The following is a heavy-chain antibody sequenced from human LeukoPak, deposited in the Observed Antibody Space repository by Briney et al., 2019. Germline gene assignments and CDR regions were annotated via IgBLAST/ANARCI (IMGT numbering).Heavy chain of an antibody. Sequence: SETLSLTCTVSGVSISTYYWSWIRQPPGKGLDWIGYIYYSGSTNYNPSLESRVTISLDTSKNQFSLKLSSVTAADTAVYYCARHSPNHYGDYFDYWGQGTLVTVSS. V-gene: IGHV4-59*12. D-gene: IGHD4-17*01. J-gene: IGHJ4*02. CDR1: GVSISTYY. CDR3: ARHSPNHYGDYFDY. CDR2: IYYSGST.